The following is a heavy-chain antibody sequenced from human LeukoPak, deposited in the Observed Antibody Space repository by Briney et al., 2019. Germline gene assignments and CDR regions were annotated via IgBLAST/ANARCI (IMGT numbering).Heavy chain of an antibody. V-gene: IGHV1-69*05. CDR1: GGTFSSYA. D-gene: IGHD5-12*01. J-gene: IGHJ4*02. CDR3: ARSGIVARDFDY. CDR2: IIPIFGTA. Sequence: SVKVSCKASGGTFSSYAISRVRQAPGQGLEWMGRIIPIFGTANYAQKFQGRVTITTDESTSTAYMELSSLRSEDTAVYYCARSGIVARDFDYWGQGTLVTVSS.